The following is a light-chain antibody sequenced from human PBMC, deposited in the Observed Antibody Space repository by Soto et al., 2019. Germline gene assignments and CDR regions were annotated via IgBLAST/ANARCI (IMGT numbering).Light chain of an antibody. CDR1: SSDVGGYNY. Sequence: QSVLTQPASVSGSPGQSITISCTGTSSDVGGYNYVSWYQQHPGKAPKLMIYDVSNRPSGVSNRFSGSKSGNTASLTISGRQSEDEAEYYFSSYTSSSTVVFGVGTKLTVL. CDR3: SSYTSSSTVV. CDR2: DVS. V-gene: IGLV2-14*01. J-gene: IGLJ2*01.